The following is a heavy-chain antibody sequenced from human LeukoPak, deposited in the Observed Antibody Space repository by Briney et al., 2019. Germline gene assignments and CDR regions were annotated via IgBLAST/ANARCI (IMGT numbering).Heavy chain of an antibody. CDR2: IYHSGST. D-gene: IGHD6-13*01. V-gene: IGHV4-38-2*02. CDR1: GYSISSGYY. Sequence: SETLSLTCTVSGYSISSGYYWGWIRQPPGKGLEWIGSIYHSGSTYYNPSLKSRVTISVDTSKNQFSLKLSSVTAADTAVYYCARGYFSSWYINWFDPWGQGTLVTVSS. CDR3: ARGYFSSWYINWFDP. J-gene: IGHJ5*02.